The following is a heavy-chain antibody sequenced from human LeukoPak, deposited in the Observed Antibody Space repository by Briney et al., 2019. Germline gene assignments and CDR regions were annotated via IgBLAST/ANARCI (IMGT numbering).Heavy chain of an antibody. J-gene: IGHJ4*02. V-gene: IGHV5-51*01. CDR1: GYSFTNYW. D-gene: IGHD2-15*01. CDR2: IYPGDSDT. Sequence: GESLKISCKGSGYSFTNYWIGWVRQMPGKGLEWMGIIYPGDSDTRYSPSFQGQVTISADKSISTAYLQWSSLKASDTAMYYCARRGYCSGGSCGGVDYWGQGTLVTVSS. CDR3: ARRGYCSGGSCGGVDY.